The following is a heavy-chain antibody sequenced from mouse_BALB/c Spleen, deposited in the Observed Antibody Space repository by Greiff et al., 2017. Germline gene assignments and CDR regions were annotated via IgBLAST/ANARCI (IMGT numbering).Heavy chain of an antibody. CDR1: GFTFSSYT. CDR3: ARSTNWYYFDY. CDR2: ISSGSSTI. J-gene: IGHJ2*01. Sequence: EVKLMESGGGLVQPGGSLKLSCAASGFTFSSYTMSWVRQTPEKRLEWVAYISSGSSTIYYADTVKGRFTISRDNPKNTLFLQMTSLRSEDTAMYYCARSTNWYYFDYWGQGTTLTVSS. D-gene: IGHD4-1*01. V-gene: IGHV5-17*02.